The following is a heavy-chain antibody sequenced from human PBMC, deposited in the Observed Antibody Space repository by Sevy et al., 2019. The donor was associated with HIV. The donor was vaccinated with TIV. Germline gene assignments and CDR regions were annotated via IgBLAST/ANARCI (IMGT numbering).Heavy chain of an antibody. D-gene: IGHD3-22*01. CDR3: AKVFGYYYDSSGDIDY. CDR2: ISGSGGST. V-gene: IGHV3-23*01. Sequence: GGSLRLSCAASGFTFSSYAMSWVRQAPGKGLEWVSAISGSGGSTYYADSVKGRFTISRDNSKNTLYLQMNSLRAEDTAVYYCAKVFGYYYDSSGDIDYWGHGTLVTVSS. J-gene: IGHJ4*01. CDR1: GFTFSSYA.